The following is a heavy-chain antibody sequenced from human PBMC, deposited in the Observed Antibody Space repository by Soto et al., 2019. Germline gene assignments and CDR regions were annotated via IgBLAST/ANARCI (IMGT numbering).Heavy chain of an antibody. CDR1: GSTVGNNY. D-gene: IGHD3-10*01. J-gene: IGHJ4*02. CDR2: IYSTGTT. Sequence: EVQLVESGGGLIQPGGSLRLSCAASGSTVGNNYMSWVRQAPGKRLEWVSLIYSTGTTRYADSVKGRFTVSRDNAKNTLYLQMNSLRAEDTAVYYCAKDGRGSGSHYNSFGYWGQGTLVTVSS. CDR3: AKDGRGSGSHYNSFGY. V-gene: IGHV3-53*01.